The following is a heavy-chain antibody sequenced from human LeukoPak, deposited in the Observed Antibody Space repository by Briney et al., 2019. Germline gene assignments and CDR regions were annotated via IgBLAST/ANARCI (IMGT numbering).Heavy chain of an antibody. J-gene: IGHJ6*02. D-gene: IGHD6-13*01. CDR3: ARDLQLEFRKYYYYYYGMDV. CDR2: ISGNGDST. V-gene: IGHV3-43*02. CDR1: GFTFDDYA. Sequence: AGGSLRLSCAASGFTFDDYAMHWVRQAPGKGLEWVSLISGNGDSTYYGDSVKGRFSISRDNIKNSLYLQMNSLRTEDTALYYCARDLQLEFRKYYYYYYGMDVWGQGTTVTVSS.